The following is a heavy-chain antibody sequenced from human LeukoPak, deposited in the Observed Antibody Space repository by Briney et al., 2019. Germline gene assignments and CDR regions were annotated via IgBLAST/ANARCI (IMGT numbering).Heavy chain of an antibody. CDR3: ARDRRGWGYCSSTSCYDGMDV. J-gene: IGHJ6*02. D-gene: IGHD2-2*01. V-gene: IGHV3-30-3*01. CDR1: GFTFSSYA. Sequence: GGSLRLSCAASGFTFSSYAMHWVRQAPGKGLEWVAVISYDGSNKYYADSVKGRFTISRDNSKNTLYLQMNSLRAEDTAVYYCARDRRGWGYCSSTSCYDGMDVWGQGTTVTVSS. CDR2: ISYDGSNK.